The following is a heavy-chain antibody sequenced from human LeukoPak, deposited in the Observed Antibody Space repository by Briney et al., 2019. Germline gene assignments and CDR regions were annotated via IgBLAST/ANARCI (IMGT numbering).Heavy chain of an antibody. CDR1: EFTFSTYW. J-gene: IGHJ6*02. CDR2: IKQDGSEE. Sequence: GGSLRLSCVGSEFTFSTYWMSWFRQAPGKGLEWLANIKQDGSEEYYVDSVKGRFTISRDNAKNSLYLQINSLRSDDTAVCYCATSTARPYSSNYDCNNMDVWGQGTTVTVSS. V-gene: IGHV3-7*05. D-gene: IGHD6-13*01. CDR3: ATSTARPYSSNYDCNNMDV.